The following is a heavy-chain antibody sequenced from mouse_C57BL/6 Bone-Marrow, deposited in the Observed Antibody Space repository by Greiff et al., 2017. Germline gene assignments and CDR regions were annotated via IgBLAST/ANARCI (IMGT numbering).Heavy chain of an antibody. CDR1: GYTFTSSW. V-gene: IGHV1-74*01. CDR2: IHPSDSDT. Sequence: VQLQQPGAELVKPGASVKVSCKASGYTFTSSWMHWVKQRPGQGLEWIGRIHPSDSDTNYNQKFKGKATLTEDQSSSTAYMQLSSLTSEDSAVYYCAIHPCSYWYFDVWGTGTTVTVSS. CDR3: AIHPCSYWYFDV. J-gene: IGHJ1*03.